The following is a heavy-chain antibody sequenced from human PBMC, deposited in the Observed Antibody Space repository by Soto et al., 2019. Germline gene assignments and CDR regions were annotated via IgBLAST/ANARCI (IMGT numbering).Heavy chain of an antibody. Sequence: SETLSLTCTVSGGSVSSGTYYWSWIRQPPGKGLEWIGYLYYNGSTNYNTSLKSRVTISVDTSKKQFSLRLSSVTAADTAVYYCARGGTLVNFNYWGQGTLVTVSS. CDR1: GGSVSSGTYY. D-gene: IGHD6-13*01. CDR2: LYYNGST. J-gene: IGHJ4*02. CDR3: ARGGTLVNFNY. V-gene: IGHV4-61*01.